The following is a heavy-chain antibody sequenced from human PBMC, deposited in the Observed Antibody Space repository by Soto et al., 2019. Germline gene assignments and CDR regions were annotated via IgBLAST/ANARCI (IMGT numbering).Heavy chain of an antibody. CDR2: ISSSSSYI. CDR1: GFTFSSYS. J-gene: IGHJ6*02. Sequence: GGSLRLSCAASGFTFSSYSMNWVRQAPGKGLEWVSSISSSSSYIYYADSVKGRFTISRDNAKNSLYLQMKSLRAEDTAVYYCARPRDIVVVPAARSWSYYGMDVWGQGTTVTVSS. D-gene: IGHD2-2*01. V-gene: IGHV3-21*01. CDR3: ARPRDIVVVPAARSWSYYGMDV.